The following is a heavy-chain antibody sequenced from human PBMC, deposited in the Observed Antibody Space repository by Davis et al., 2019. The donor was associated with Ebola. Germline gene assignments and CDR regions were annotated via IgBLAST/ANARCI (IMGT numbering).Heavy chain of an antibody. Sequence: AASVKVSCKASGYTFTGYYMHWVRQAPGQGLEWMGWMNPNSGNTGYAQKFQGRVTMTRNTSISTAYMELSSLRSEDTAVYYCARGLSIAAAHYYYYGMDVWGQGTTVTVSS. V-gene: IGHV1-8*02. CDR3: ARGLSIAAAHYYYYGMDV. J-gene: IGHJ6*02. D-gene: IGHD6-13*01. CDR1: GYTFTGYY. CDR2: MNPNSGNT.